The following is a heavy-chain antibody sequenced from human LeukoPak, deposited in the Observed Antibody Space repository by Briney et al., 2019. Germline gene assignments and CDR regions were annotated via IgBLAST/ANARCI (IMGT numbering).Heavy chain of an antibody. CDR2: INPDGSEK. D-gene: IGHD1-26*01. J-gene: IGHJ4*02. CDR1: GFTFSSDW. CDR3: ARDLDGSYIYFDY. Sequence: GGSLRLSCAVSGFTFSSDWMIWVRQAPGKGLEWVANINPDGSEKNYVDSVRGRFTISRDNAKNSLDLQMNSLRVEDTAVYYCARDLDGSYIYFDYWGQGTLVTVSS. V-gene: IGHV3-7*01.